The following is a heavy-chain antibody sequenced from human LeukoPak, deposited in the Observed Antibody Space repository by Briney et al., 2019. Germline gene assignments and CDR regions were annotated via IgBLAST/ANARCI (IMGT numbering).Heavy chain of an antibody. Sequence: ASVKVSCKASGYTFISYYMHWVRQAPGQGLEWMGIINPSGGSTSYAQKFQGRVTMTRDTSTSTVYMELSSLRSEDTAVYYCAALGGSYYQAYYFDYWGQGTLVTVSS. J-gene: IGHJ4*02. CDR3: AALGGSYYQAYYFDY. CDR2: INPSGGST. CDR1: GYTFISYY. V-gene: IGHV1-46*01. D-gene: IGHD1-26*01.